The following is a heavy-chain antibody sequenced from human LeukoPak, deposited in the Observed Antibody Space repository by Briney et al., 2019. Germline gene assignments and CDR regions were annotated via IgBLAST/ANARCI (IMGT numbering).Heavy chain of an antibody. CDR3: ARASYYDSSGYSRGDAFDT. CDR2: INPSGGST. D-gene: IGHD3-22*01. Sequence: ASVKVSCKASGYTFTSYYMHWVRQAPGQGLEWMGIINPSGGSTSYAQKFQGRVTMTRDTSTSTVYMELSSLRSEDTAVYYCARASYYDSSGYSRGDAFDTWGQGTMVTVSS. CDR1: GYTFTSYY. J-gene: IGHJ3*02. V-gene: IGHV1-46*01.